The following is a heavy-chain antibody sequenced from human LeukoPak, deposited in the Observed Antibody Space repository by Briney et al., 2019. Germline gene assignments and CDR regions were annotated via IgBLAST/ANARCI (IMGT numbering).Heavy chain of an antibody. Sequence: GGSLTLSCAASGFTFSSYEVIWVRQAPGKGLEWVSYMSSSGTTIHYVDSVKGRFRNSRDNAKNTVYLEMNSMRSDDPAVYYCARSLIPLGMDVWGQGNTVTVSS. CDR1: GFTFSSYE. CDR2: MSSSGTTI. D-gene: IGHD2-21*01. CDR3: ARSLIPLGMDV. J-gene: IGHJ6*02. V-gene: IGHV3-48*03.